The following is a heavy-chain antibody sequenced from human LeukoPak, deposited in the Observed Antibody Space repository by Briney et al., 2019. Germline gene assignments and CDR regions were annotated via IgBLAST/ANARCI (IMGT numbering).Heavy chain of an antibody. CDR3: ARAFDSSGYYGPNAFDI. J-gene: IGHJ3*02. CDR2: VYYSGST. Sequence: SETLSLTCSVSGGSVNSGSYYWSWIRQPPGKGLDYIGYVYYSGSTNSNPSLKSRVTISIDTSKNHFSLKLSSVTAADTAVYYCARAFDSSGYYGPNAFDIWGQGTMVTVSS. V-gene: IGHV4-61*01. D-gene: IGHD3-22*01. CDR1: GGSVNSGSYY.